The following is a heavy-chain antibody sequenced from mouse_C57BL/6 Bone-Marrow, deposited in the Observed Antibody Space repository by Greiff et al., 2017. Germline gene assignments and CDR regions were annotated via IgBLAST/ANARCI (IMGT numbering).Heavy chain of an antibody. CDR3: ARSSYNLAWFAY. V-gene: IGHV1-53*01. D-gene: IGHD1-1*01. J-gene: IGHJ3*01. CDR1: GYTFTSYW. CDR2: IIPSNGGT. Sequence: QVHLQHPGTELVKPGASVKLSCKASGYTFTSYWMHWGKQRLGQGLEWIGNIIPSNGGTNYIEKFKSKATLTVHTPSSTAYMQRISLTSEDSAVYDCARSSYNLAWFAYWGKGTLVTVSA.